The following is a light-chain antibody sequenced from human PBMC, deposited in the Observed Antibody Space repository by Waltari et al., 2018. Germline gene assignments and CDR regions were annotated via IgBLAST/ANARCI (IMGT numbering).Light chain of an antibody. V-gene: IGKV3-15*01. CDR3: QQYNNWPGT. CDR1: QSVSSN. CDR2: GAS. Sequence: EIVMTQSPATLSVSPGERATLSCRASQSVSSNLAWYQQKPGQAPRLLIYGASTRATGIPARFSGSGSGTEFTLTISGLQSEEFAVYYCQQYNNWPGTFGQGTKVEIK. J-gene: IGKJ1*01.